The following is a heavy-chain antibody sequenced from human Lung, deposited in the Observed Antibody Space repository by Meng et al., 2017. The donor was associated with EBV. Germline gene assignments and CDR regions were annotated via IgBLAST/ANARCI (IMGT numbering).Heavy chain of an antibody. Sequence: QVDLQEPGPGRVRPSGTLSLTCAVSGGSSRSSSCWSWVRLPPGKGLELIGEIYHSGSTNYNPSLKIRVPISVEKSKNQFSLKLSSVTAADTDVYYCARDEGGNSERGFQHWGQDTLVTVSS. CDR3: ARDEGGNSERGFQH. V-gene: IGHV4-4*02. CDR1: GGSSRSSSC. CDR2: IYHSGST. J-gene: IGHJ1*01. D-gene: IGHD4-23*01.